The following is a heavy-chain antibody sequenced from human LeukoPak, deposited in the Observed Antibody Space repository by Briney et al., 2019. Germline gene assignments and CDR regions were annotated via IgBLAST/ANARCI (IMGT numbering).Heavy chain of an antibody. Sequence: SETLSLTCTVSGGSISSYYWSWIRQPPGKGLEWIGYIYYSGSTNYNPSLKSRVTISVDTSKNQFSLKLSSVTAADTAVCYCARALRDGYNYYFDYWGQGTLVTVSS. J-gene: IGHJ4*02. CDR3: ARALRDGYNYYFDY. D-gene: IGHD5-24*01. CDR2: IYYSGST. V-gene: IGHV4-59*01. CDR1: GGSISSYY.